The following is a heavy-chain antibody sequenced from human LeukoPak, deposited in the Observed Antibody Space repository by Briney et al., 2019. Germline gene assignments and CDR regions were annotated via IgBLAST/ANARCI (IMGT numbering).Heavy chain of an antibody. Sequence: SETLSLTCAVYGGSFSGYYWSWIRQPPGKGLEWIGEINHSGSTNYNPSLKSRVTISVDTSKNQFSLKLSSVTAADTAVYYCARQARVVREPLDYWGQGTLVTVSS. D-gene: IGHD3-10*01. CDR3: ARQARVVREPLDY. V-gene: IGHV4-34*01. CDR1: GGSFSGYY. CDR2: INHSGST. J-gene: IGHJ4*02.